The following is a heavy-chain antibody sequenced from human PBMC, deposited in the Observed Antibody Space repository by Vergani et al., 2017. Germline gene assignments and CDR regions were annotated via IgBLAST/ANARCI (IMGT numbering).Heavy chain of an antibody. CDR1: GGSISSSSYY. D-gene: IGHD2-21*01. CDR3: ASWLWSDAFDI. Sequence: QLQLQESGPGLVKPSETLSLTCTVSGGSISSSSYYWGWIRQPPGKGLEWIGSIYYSGSTYYNPSLKSRVTISVDTSKNQFSLKLSSVTAADTAVYYCASWLWSDAFDIWGQGTMVTVSS. CDR2: IYYSGST. V-gene: IGHV4-39*01. J-gene: IGHJ3*02.